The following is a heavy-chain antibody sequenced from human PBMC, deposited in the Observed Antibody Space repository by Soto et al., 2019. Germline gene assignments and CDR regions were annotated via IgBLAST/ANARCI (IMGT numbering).Heavy chain of an antibody. Sequence: QVQLVESGGGVVQPGRSLRLSCAASGFTFSSYGMHWVRQAPGKGLEWVAVIWYDGSNKYYADSVKGRFTISRDNSKNTLYLRMNSLRAEDTAVYYCARDKDYSNFAPDPIPYYYYGMDVWGQGTTVTVSS. CDR3: ARDKDYSNFAPDPIPYYYYGMDV. CDR1: GFTFSSYG. CDR2: IWYDGSNK. D-gene: IGHD4-4*01. V-gene: IGHV3-33*01. J-gene: IGHJ6*02.